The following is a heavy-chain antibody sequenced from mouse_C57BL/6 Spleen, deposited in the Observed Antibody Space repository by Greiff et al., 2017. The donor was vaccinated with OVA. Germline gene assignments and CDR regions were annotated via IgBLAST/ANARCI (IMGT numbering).Heavy chain of an antibody. D-gene: IGHD1-1*01. Sequence: VQLQQPGAELVKPGASVKLSCKASGYTFTSYWMQWVKQRPGQGLEWIGEIDPSDSYTNYNQKFKGKATLTVDTSSSTAYMQLSSLTSEDSAVYYCARDTTVVAPGDYWGQGTTLTVSS. CDR2: IDPSDSYT. J-gene: IGHJ2*01. CDR1: GYTFTSYW. CDR3: ARDTTVVAPGDY. V-gene: IGHV1-50*01.